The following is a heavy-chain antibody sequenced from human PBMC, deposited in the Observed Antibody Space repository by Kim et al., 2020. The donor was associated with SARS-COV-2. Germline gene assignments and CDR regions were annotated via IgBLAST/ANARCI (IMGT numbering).Heavy chain of an antibody. CDR3: ARDERYSDSRGSTPFDY. Sequence: GGSLRLSCVASGFTFSSHHMNWVRQAPGKGLEWVSYISTGSSTIYYADSVKGRFIISRDNAKNSLYLQMNSLRDEDTAVYHCARDERYSDSRGSTPFDYWGQGTLVTVSS. J-gene: IGHJ4*02. V-gene: IGHV3-48*02. D-gene: IGHD3-22*01. CDR1: GFTFSSHH. CDR2: ISTGSSTI.